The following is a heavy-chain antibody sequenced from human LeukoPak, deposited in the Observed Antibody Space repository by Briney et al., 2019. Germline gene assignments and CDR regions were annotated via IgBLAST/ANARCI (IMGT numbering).Heavy chain of an antibody. D-gene: IGHD3-3*01. Sequence: ASVKVSCKASGFTFISSAMQWVRQARGQRLEWIGWVVVGSGNTNYAQKFQERVTITRDMSTSIAYMELSSLRSEDTAVYYCAAMTNYDFWSGYLHWGQGTLVTVSS. J-gene: IGHJ4*02. CDR1: GFTFISSA. CDR3: AAMTNYDFWSGYLH. CDR2: VVVGSGNT. V-gene: IGHV1-58*02.